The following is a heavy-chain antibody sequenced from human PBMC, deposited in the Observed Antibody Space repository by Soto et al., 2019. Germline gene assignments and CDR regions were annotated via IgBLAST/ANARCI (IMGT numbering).Heavy chain of an antibody. V-gene: IGHV1-8*01. CDR3: ARGPFYYDFWSGYYPCWYFDL. J-gene: IGHJ2*01. CDR2: MNPNSGNT. D-gene: IGHD3-3*01. CDR1: GYTFTSYD. Sequence: QVQLVQSGAEVKKPVASVKVSCKASGYTFTSYDINWVRQATGQGLEWMGWMNPNSGNTGYAQKFQGRVTMTRNTSISTAYMELSSLRSEDTAVYYCARGPFYYDFWSGYYPCWYFDLWGRGTLVTVSS.